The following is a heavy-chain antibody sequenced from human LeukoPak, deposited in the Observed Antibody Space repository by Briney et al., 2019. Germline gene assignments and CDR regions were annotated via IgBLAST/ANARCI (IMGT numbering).Heavy chain of an antibody. CDR3: ARLGGHDLIDTYYYDSSGYPSDV. J-gene: IGHJ6*02. V-gene: IGHV3-33*01. D-gene: IGHD3-22*01. Sequence: PGRSLRLSCAASGFTFSIYGMHWVRQAPGKGLEWVAVIWYDGSNKYYADSVKGRFTISRDNSKNTLYLQMNSLRSEDTAVYYCARLGGHDLIDTYYYDSSGYPSDVWGQGTTVTVSS. CDR2: IWYDGSNK. CDR1: GFTFSIYG.